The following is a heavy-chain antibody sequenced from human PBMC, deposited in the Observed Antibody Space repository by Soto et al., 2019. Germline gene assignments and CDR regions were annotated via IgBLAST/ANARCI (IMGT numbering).Heavy chain of an antibody. CDR3: AKRWGNRFLEPRDYFDY. CDR2: ISGSGDNT. D-gene: IGHD3-3*01. J-gene: IGHJ4*02. Sequence: WWSLRLSCSASVFTLSSSAMSWFRQAPGKGLEWVSAISGSGDNTYHADSVKGRFTIPRDNSKNTLYLQMNSLRAEDTAVYYCAKRWGNRFLEPRDYFDYWGQGTLVTVSS. CDR1: VFTLSSSA. V-gene: IGHV3-23*01.